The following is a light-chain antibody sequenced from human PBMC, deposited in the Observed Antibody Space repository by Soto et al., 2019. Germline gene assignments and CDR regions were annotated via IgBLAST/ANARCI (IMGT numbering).Light chain of an antibody. J-gene: IGKJ1*01. Sequence: EIVLTQSPGTLSLSPGERATPSCRASQSVSSSYLAWYQQKPGQAPRLLMYGASSRATGIPDRFSGSGSGTDFTLTISRLEPEDFAVYYCQQYGSSLWTFGQGTKVEI. CDR1: QSVSSSY. CDR3: QQYGSSLWT. V-gene: IGKV3-20*01. CDR2: GAS.